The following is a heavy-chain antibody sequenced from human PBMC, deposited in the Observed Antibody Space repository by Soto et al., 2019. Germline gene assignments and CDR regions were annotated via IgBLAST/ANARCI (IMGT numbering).Heavy chain of an antibody. CDR1: GFTFSSYG. Sequence: QPGGSLRLSCAASGFTFSSYGMHWVRQAPGKGLEWVAVISYDGSNKYYADSVKGRFTIPRDNSKNTLYLQMNSLRAEDTAVYYCAKITGTYYYDSSADYWGQGTLVTVSS. D-gene: IGHD3-22*01. J-gene: IGHJ4*02. V-gene: IGHV3-30*18. CDR3: AKITGTYYYDSSADY. CDR2: ISYDGSNK.